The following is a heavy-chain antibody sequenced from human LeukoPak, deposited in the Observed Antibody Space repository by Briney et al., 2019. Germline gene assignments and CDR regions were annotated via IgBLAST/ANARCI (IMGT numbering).Heavy chain of an antibody. CDR2: FSGSGGNT. CDR1: GFTYATYA. Sequence: GGSLRLSCATSGFTYATYAMNWVRQAPGKGLEWVSGFSGSGGNTSYADSVKGRFTISRDSSKNTLYLQMDSLRADDTAVYYCAKDRCSRTNCYLFDFWGQGTLVTVSS. J-gene: IGHJ4*02. D-gene: IGHD2-2*01. V-gene: IGHV3-23*01. CDR3: AKDRCSRTNCYLFDF.